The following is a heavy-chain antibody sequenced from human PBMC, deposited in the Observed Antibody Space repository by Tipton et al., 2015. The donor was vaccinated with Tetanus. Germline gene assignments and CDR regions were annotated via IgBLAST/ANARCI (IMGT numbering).Heavy chain of an antibody. J-gene: IGHJ2*01. CDR2: IYYSGST. D-gene: IGHD4-17*01. Sequence: TLSLTCTVSGGSISSSSYYWGWIRQPPGKGLEWIGSIYYSGSTYYNPSLKSRVTISVDTPKNLFSLKLSSVTAADTAVYYCAREEAYYGDYARYFDLWGRGTLVTVSS. CDR3: AREEAYYGDYARYFDL. CDR1: GGSISSSSYY. V-gene: IGHV4-39*02.